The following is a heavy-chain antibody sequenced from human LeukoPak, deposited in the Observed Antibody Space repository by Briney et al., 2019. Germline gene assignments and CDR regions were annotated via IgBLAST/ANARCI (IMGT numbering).Heavy chain of an antibody. CDR3: ASLGNSNFDY. CDR1: GGSITSGGYY. Sequence: PSETLSLTCTVSGGSITSGGYYWSWTRQHPGKGLEWIGYIYYSGNIYYNPSLKSRVTISVDTSKNQFSLKLSSVTAADTAVYYCASLGNSNFDYWGQGTLVTVSS. D-gene: IGHD4-23*01. J-gene: IGHJ4*02. V-gene: IGHV4-31*03. CDR2: IYYSGNI.